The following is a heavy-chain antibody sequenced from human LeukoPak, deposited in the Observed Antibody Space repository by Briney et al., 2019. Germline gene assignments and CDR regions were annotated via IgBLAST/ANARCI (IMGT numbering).Heavy chain of an antibody. CDR2: IKQDGSEK. CDR1: GFTFSSYW. D-gene: IGHD3-10*01. V-gene: IGHV3-7*03. CDR3: ARGLTLLWFGELESLD. J-gene: IGHJ4*02. Sequence: RGSLRLSCAASGFTFSSYWMSWVRQAPGKGLEWVANIKQDGSEKYYVDSVKGRFTISRDNAKNSLYLQMNSLRAEDTAVYYSARGLTLLWFGELESLDWGQGTLVTVSS.